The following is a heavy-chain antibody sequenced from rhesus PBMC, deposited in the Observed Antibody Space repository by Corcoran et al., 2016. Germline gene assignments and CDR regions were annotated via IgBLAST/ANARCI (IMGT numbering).Heavy chain of an antibody. Sequence: QVQLQESGPGLANPSATLSLTCAGSGGSSSRYWWSWTRQPPGKGLEWTGEINGNSGSANYNPSLKSQVTISKDESKNQFSLNLTSVTAADTAVYYCARGSGSVYGLESWGQGVVVTVSS. CDR2: INGNSGSA. CDR1: GGSSSRYW. V-gene: IGHV4-80*01. CDR3: ARGSGSVYGLES. D-gene: IGHD2-39*02. J-gene: IGHJ6*01.